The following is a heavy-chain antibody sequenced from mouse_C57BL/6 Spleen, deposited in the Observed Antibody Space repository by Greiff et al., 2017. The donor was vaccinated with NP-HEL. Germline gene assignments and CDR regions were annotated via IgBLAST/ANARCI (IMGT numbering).Heavy chain of an antibody. D-gene: IGHD1-1*01. J-gene: IGHJ2*01. CDR2: IDPSDSYT. CDR1: GYTFTSYW. CDR3: ARQGLYGY. V-gene: IGHV1-50*01. Sequence: VQLQQPGAELVKPGASVKLSCKASGYTFTSYWMQWVKQRPGQGLEWIGEIDPSDSYTNYNQKFKGKATLTVDTSSSTAYMQLSSLTSEDSAVYYCARQGLYGYWGQGTTLTVSS.